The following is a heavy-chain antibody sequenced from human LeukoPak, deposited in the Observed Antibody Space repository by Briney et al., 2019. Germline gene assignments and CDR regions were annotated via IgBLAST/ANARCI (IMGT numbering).Heavy chain of an antibody. V-gene: IGHV4-4*07. J-gene: IGHJ3*02. D-gene: IGHD1-26*01. CDR3: ARGSYSGSSTGAFDI. CDR2: IYSSGST. CDR1: GGSISSNY. Sequence: SETLSLTCTVSGGSISSNYWTWIRQPVGEGLEWIGRIYSSGSTNYNPSLKSRVTMSVDTSKNQFSLKLSSVTAADTAVYYCARGSYSGSSTGAFDIWGLGTMVTVSS.